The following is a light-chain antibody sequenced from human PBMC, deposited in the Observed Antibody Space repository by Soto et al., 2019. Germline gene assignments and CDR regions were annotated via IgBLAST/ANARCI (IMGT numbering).Light chain of an antibody. J-gene: IGKJ1*01. CDR1: QDITSY. CDR2: GAT. Sequence: DIPMTRSPSALSASVGDRVTITCRTSQDITSYLVWFQQKPGKVPERLIYGATNLQSGVPSRFSGSGSGTEFTLTISSLQPEDFATYYCLQHNRYPWTFGQGTKVAIK. V-gene: IGKV1-17*03. CDR3: LQHNRYPWT.